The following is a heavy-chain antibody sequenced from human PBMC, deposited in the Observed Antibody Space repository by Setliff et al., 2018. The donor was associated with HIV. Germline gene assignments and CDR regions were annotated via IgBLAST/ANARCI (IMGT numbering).Heavy chain of an antibody. CDR1: GYSFPSFW. Sequence: PGESLKISCQGLGYSFPSFWIGWVRQMPGKGLEWMGIIHPGDSDIRYSPSFQGQVTISADRSTSTAYLQWSSLKASDTAMYYCARQASWGYYFDYWGQGTLVTVSS. V-gene: IGHV5-51*01. D-gene: IGHD1-26*01. CDR3: ARQASWGYYFDY. CDR2: IHPGDSDI. J-gene: IGHJ4*02.